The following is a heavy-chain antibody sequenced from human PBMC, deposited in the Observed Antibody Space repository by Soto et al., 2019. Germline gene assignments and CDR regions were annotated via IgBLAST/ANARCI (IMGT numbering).Heavy chain of an antibody. CDR2: IIPIFGTA. D-gene: IGHD2-15*01. Sequence: QVQLVQSGAEVKKPGSSVKVSCKASGGTFSSYAISWVRQAPGQGLEWMRGIIPIFGTANYAQKFQGRVTITADKSTSTAYMELSSLRSEDTAVYYCARAYCSGGSCYSVGNWFDPWGQGTLVTVSS. V-gene: IGHV1-69*06. CDR1: GGTFSSYA. J-gene: IGHJ5*02. CDR3: ARAYCSGGSCYSVGNWFDP.